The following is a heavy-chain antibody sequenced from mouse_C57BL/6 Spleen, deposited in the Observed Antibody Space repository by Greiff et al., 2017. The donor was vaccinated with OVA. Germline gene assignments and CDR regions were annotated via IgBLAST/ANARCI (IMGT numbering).Heavy chain of an antibody. CDR3: AREGVSSTVVAHFDY. J-gene: IGHJ2*01. CDR1: GYTFTSYW. V-gene: IGHV1-7*01. D-gene: IGHD1-1*01. CDR2: INPSSGYT. Sequence: QVQLQQSGAELAKPGASVKLSCKASGYTFTSYWMHWVKQRPGQGLEWIGYINPSSGYTKYNQKFKDKATVTADKSSSTAYMQLSSLTCEDSAVYYYAREGVSSTVVAHFDYWGQGTTLTVSS.